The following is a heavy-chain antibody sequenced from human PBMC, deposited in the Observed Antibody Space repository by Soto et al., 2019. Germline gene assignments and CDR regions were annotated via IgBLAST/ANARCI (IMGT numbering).Heavy chain of an antibody. CDR3: ATGTYHADDVYDI. V-gene: IGHV3-11*06. CDR1: GFTFSDSF. J-gene: IGHJ3*02. CDR2: TNRRSTYT. Sequence: QVQLVESGGGLVKPGGSLRLSCAASGFTFSDSFMTWIRQAPGKGLEFVSYTNRRSTYTDYAVSVKGRFTISRDNAKNSLYLDMNSLRVEDTAMYYCATGTYHADDVYDIWGQGTLVTVSS. D-gene: IGHD1-26*01.